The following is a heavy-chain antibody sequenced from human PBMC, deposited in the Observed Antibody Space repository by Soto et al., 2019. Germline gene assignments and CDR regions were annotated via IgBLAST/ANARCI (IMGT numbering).Heavy chain of an antibody. D-gene: IGHD3-22*01. J-gene: IGHJ6*02. CDR3: ARAVYYYDSSGYYHYYGMDV. CDR1: GYTFTSYG. V-gene: IGHV1-18*01. Sequence: ASVKVSCKASGYTFTSYGISWVRQAPGQGLEWMGWISAYNGNTNYAQKLQGRVTMTTDTSTSTAYMELRSLRSDDTAVYYCARAVYYYDSSGYYHYYGMDVWGQGTTVTVSS. CDR2: ISAYNGNT.